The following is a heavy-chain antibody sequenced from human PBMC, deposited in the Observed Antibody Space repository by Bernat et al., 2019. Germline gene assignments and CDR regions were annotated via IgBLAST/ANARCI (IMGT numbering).Heavy chain of an antibody. Sequence: EVQLVVSGGGLVQPGGSLRLSCAASGFVFGTHWMHWVRQVPGKGLVWVSHTNADGTTTKYADSVRGRFTISRDNVQNTLYLQMNSLSADDTAVYYCARGLLGSVGFDWAGGRGTLVSVSS. V-gene: IGHV3-74*01. J-gene: IGHJ4*02. D-gene: IGHD3-9*01. CDR3: ARGLLGSVGFDWA. CDR1: GFVFGTHW. CDR2: TNADGTTT.